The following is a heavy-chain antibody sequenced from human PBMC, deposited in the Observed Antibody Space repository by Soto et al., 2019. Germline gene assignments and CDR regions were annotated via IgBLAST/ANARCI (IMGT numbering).Heavy chain of an antibody. D-gene: IGHD5-12*01. J-gene: IGHJ4*02. CDR3: ARDIAYDIDY. CDR2: IYSKEGKI. Sequence: QVQLVQSGAEVQKPGASVKVSCKASGYIFNNYGISWVRQAPGQGLEWMGWIYSKEGKINVAQKFQGRVTLTTDTSTSTAYIELRSLRFDDSAVYFCARDIAYDIDYWGQGTLVTVSS. CDR1: GYIFNNYG. V-gene: IGHV1-18*01.